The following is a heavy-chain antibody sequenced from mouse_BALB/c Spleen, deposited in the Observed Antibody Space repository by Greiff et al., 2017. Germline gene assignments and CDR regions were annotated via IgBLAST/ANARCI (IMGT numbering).Heavy chain of an antibody. Sequence: QVQLKQSGAELVKPGASVKLSCKASGYTFTSYWMHWVKQRPGQGLEWIGEINPSNGRTNYNEKFKSKATLTVDKSSSTAYMQLSSLTSEDSAVYYCARRGNYYYAMDYWGQGTSVTVSS. V-gene: IGHV1S81*02. CDR3: ARRGNYYYAMDY. J-gene: IGHJ4*01. CDR2: INPSNGRT. D-gene: IGHD2-1*01. CDR1: GYTFTSYW.